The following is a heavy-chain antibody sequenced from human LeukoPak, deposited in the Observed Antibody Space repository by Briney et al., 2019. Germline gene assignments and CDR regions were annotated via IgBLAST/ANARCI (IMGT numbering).Heavy chain of an antibody. Sequence: SETLSLTCTVSGGSISSGGYYWSWIQQPPGKGLEWIGYIYHSGSTYYNPSLKSRVTISVDRSKNQFSLKLSSVTAADTAVYYCARGGHPTYYDFWSGPLMDVWDKGTTVTVSS. CDR2: IYHSGST. CDR3: ARGGHPTYYDFWSGPLMDV. CDR1: GGSISSGGYY. J-gene: IGHJ6*03. V-gene: IGHV4-30-2*01. D-gene: IGHD3-3*01.